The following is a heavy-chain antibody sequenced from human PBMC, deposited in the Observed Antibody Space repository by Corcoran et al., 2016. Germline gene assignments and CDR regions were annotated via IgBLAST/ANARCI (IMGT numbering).Heavy chain of an antibody. CDR3: ARAHGFGDPTTYYYYGMDV. CDR2: MNPNSGNT. CDR1: GYTFTSYD. Sequence: QVQLVQSGAEVKKPGASVKVSCKASGYTFTSYDINWVRQATGQGLEWMGWMNPNSGNTGYAQKFQGRVTMTRNTSISTAYMELSSLRSEDTAVYYGARAHGFGDPTTYYYYGMDVWGQGTTVTVSS. J-gene: IGHJ6*02. D-gene: IGHD4-17*01. V-gene: IGHV1-8*01.